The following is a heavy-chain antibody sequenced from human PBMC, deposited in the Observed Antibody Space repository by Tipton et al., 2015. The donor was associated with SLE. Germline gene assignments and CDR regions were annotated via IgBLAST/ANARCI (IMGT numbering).Heavy chain of an antibody. CDR1: GGSFSGYY. V-gene: IGHV4-34*01. D-gene: IGHD5-12*01. CDR2: INHSGST. Sequence: TLSLTCAVYGGSFSGYYWSWIRLPPGKGLEWIGEINHSGSTNYNPSLKSRVTISVDTSKNQFSLKLSSVTAADTAVYYCARRLTRYSGYDYFDYWGQGTLVTVSS. CDR3: ARRLTRYSGYDYFDY. J-gene: IGHJ4*02.